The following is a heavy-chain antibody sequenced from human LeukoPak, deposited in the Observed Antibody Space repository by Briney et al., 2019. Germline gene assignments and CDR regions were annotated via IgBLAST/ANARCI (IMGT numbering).Heavy chain of an antibody. V-gene: IGHV1-58*02. CDR2: IVVGSGNT. CDR3: AADRPDYYDSSGYYAGYYYYMDV. D-gene: IGHD3-22*01. CDR1: GFTFTSSA. Sequence: ASVKVSCKASGFTFTSSAMQWVRQARGQRLEWIGWIVVGSGNTNYAQKFQERVTITRDMSTSTAHMELSSLKSEDTAVYYCAADRPDYYDSSGYYAGYYYYMDVWGKGTTVTVSS. J-gene: IGHJ6*03.